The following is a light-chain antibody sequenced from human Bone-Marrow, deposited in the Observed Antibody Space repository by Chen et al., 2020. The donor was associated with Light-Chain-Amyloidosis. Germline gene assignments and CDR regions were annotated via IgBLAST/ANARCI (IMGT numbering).Light chain of an antibody. CDR2: RDT. Sequence: SALTQPPSVSVSPGQTARLTCSGDDLPTKYAYWYQQKPGQAPVLVIHRDTERPSGISERFSGSSSGTTATLTISGVQAEDEADYHCQSADSSGTYEVIFGGGTKLTVL. V-gene: IGLV3-25*03. CDR3: QSADSSGTYEVI. CDR1: DLPTKY. J-gene: IGLJ2*01.